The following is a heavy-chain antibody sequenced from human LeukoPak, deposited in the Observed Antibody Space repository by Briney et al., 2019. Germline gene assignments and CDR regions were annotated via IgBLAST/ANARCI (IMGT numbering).Heavy chain of an antibody. CDR3: AKSPGGRHHN. V-gene: IGHV3-48*01. D-gene: IGHD3-16*01. Sequence: PGGSLRLSCAGSGFTFSTYNMNWVRQAPGKGPEWVSYISSSSSSIYYADSVKRRFTISRDNSKNTLYLQMNSLRAEDTAVYYCAKSPGGRHHNWGQGTLVTVSS. J-gene: IGHJ4*02. CDR1: GFTFSTYN. CDR2: ISSSSSSI.